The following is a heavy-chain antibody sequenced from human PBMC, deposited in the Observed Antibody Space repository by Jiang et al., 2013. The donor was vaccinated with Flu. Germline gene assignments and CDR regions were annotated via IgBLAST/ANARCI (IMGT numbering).Heavy chain of an antibody. CDR1: GGSISSYY. V-gene: IGHV4-59*01. Sequence: GPGLVKPSETLSLTCTVSGGSISSYYWSWIRQPPGKGLEWIAYISFSGSTSYNPSLQSRVTISLDTSKNQFSLKLNSVTAADTAVYYCAGRANVGGWFDPWGQGTLVTVSS. CDR2: ISFSGST. CDR3: AGRANVGGWFDP. J-gene: IGHJ5*02.